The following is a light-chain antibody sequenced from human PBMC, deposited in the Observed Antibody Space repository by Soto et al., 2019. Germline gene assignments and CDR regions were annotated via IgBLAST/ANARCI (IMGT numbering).Light chain of an antibody. V-gene: IGLV2-14*01. CDR3: SSYKTTYTLV. J-gene: IGLJ2*01. CDR2: DVS. CDR1: DSDVGGYDY. Sequence: QSALTQPASVSGSPGQSITISCTGADSDVGGYDYVSWYQQHPGKAPKLMIYDVSVRPSGISCRFSGSKSGNTASLTISGLQAEDEADYYCSSYKTTYTLVFGGGTKLTVL.